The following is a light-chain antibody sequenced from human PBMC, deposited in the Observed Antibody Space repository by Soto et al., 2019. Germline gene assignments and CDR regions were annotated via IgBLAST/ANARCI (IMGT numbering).Light chain of an antibody. CDR3: AACDNCLNGIYD. CDR2: SNR. J-gene: IGLJ1*01. V-gene: IGLV1-44*01. CDR1: SSNNGNNT. Sequence: VLTYPPSASRTHGQRVTTYCYGSSSNNGNNTVNWYQQLRGTAARLLCCSNRQRPSGVPGRIAGSKSGTSASLGTSGLQSEGQADYARAACDNCLNGIYDFGTGTKVTVL.